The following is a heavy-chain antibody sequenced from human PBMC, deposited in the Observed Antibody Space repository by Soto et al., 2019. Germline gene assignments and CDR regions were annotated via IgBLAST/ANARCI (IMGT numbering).Heavy chain of an antibody. Sequence: PGGSLTLSCAASGFTFTRYSMNWVRQAPGKGLEWVSSISSTTNHIYYGASMKRRSTISRDNAKNSLYLEMNSLRAEDTAVYYCGRESEELTSNFDYWGQGTLVTVSS. D-gene: IGHD1-26*01. CDR3: GRESEELTSNFDY. V-gene: IGHV3-21*06. CDR2: ISSTTNHI. J-gene: IGHJ4*02. CDR1: GFTFTRYS.